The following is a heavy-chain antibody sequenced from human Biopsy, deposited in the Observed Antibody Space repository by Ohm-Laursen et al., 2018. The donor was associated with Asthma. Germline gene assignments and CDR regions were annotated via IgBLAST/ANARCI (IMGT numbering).Heavy chain of an antibody. CDR1: GYTFTDYY. CDR2: INPPTGDT. CDR3: ARGPEYVRSSGALDY. Sequence: ASVKVSCKASGYTFTDYYVMWLRQAPGQGLEWVGIINPPTGDTNYAQKFQGRVTISADDSTSTAYMELSSLSSEDTALYYCARGPEYVRSSGALDYWGQGTLVTVSS. J-gene: IGHJ4*02. V-gene: IGHV1-46*01. D-gene: IGHD2-2*01.